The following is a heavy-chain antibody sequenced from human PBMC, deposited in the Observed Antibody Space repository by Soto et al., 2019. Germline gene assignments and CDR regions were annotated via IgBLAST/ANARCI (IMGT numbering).Heavy chain of an antibody. CDR2: INHSGST. J-gene: IGHJ6*02. Sequence: SETLSLTCAVYGGSFSGYYWSWIRQPPGKGLEWIGEINHSGSTNYNPSLKSRVTISVDASKNQFSLKLSSVTAADTAVYYCARGDIVVVVAAPPGGGMDVWGQGTTVTVSS. V-gene: IGHV4-34*01. CDR3: ARGDIVVVVAAPPGGGMDV. D-gene: IGHD2-15*01. CDR1: GGSFSGYY.